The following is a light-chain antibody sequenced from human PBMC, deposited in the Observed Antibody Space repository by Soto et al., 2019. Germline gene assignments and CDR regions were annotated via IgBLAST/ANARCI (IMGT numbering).Light chain of an antibody. CDR2: GAS. CDR3: QQYGTSPQT. CDR1: QSVASNC. J-gene: IGKJ1*01. Sequence: EIVLTQSPGTLSLSPGEGATLSCRASQSVASNCLAWYHQKPGQAPRLLIYGASSRATGIADRFSGSGSGTDFTLTIDRLEPEDFGVYYCQQYGTSPQTFGQGTKVEIK. V-gene: IGKV3-20*01.